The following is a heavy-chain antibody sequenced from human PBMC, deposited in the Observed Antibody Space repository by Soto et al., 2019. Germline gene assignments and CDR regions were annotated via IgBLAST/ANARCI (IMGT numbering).Heavy chain of an antibody. Sequence: GGSPRLSCAASGFIFSNAWINWVRQAPGKGLEWVGRIKSKTDGGTTDFAAPVKGRFAISRDDSKNIMYLQMNSLRAEDTAVYYCARAIRGEIYYGNYDFGSGSSARYFDYWGQGTLVTVSS. CDR2: IKSKTDGGTT. V-gene: IGHV3-15*07. CDR1: GFIFSNAW. D-gene: IGHD3-3*01. J-gene: IGHJ4*02. CDR3: ARAIRGEIYYGNYDFGSGSSARYFDY.